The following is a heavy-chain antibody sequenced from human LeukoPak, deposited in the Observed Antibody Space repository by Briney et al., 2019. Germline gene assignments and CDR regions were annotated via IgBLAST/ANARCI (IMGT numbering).Heavy chain of an antibody. D-gene: IGHD1-26*01. CDR2: IYSDGSRT. Sequence: GGSLRLSCAASGFTFSSYWMHWVRQGPGKGLVWVSRIYSDGSRTTYADSVKGRFTISGDNAKNTLYLQMNSLRAEDTAVYYCARDPTSSWETAFDIWGQGTMVTVSS. J-gene: IGHJ3*02. V-gene: IGHV3-74*01. CDR1: GFTFSSYW. CDR3: ARDPTSSWETAFDI.